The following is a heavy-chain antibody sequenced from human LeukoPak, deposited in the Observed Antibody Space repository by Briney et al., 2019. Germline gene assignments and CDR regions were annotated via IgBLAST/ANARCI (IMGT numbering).Heavy chain of an antibody. CDR1: GGSFSGYY. CDR2: INHSGST. V-gene: IGHV4-34*01. J-gene: IGHJ5*02. Sequence: SETLSLTCAVYGGSFSGYYWSWIRQPPGKGLEWIGEINHSGSTNYNPSLKSRVTISVDTSKNQFSLKLSSVTAADTAVYYCARVYRGYSYGHNWFDPWGQGTLVTVSS. D-gene: IGHD5-18*01. CDR3: ARVYRGYSYGHNWFDP.